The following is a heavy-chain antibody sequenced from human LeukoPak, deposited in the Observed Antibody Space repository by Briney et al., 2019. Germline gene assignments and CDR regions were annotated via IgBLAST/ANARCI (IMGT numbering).Heavy chain of an antibody. D-gene: IGHD1-26*01. CDR2: ISRSSDTR. J-gene: IGHJ3*02. CDR3: GEGRDYAFHI. CDR1: GFTFSSYS. V-gene: IGHV3-48*02. Sequence: GGSLRLSCAASGFTFSSYSMSWVRQAPGKGLEWVSYISRSSDTRYYADSVQGRITTSRDNAQNSLYLQMNSLIDEDTAVYYGGEGRDYAFHIWGQGTMVTVSS.